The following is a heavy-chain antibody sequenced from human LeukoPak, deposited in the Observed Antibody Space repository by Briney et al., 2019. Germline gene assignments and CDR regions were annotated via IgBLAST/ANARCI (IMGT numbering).Heavy chain of an antibody. CDR1: GFTFSSYA. D-gene: IGHD6-13*01. J-gene: IGHJ4*02. V-gene: IGHV3-23*01. CDR3: AKDRGSWYYFDY. Sequence: GGSLRLSCAASGFTFSSYAKSWVRQAPGKGLEWVSAISGSGGSTYYADSVKGRFTISRDNSKNTLYLQMNSLRAEDTAVYYCAKDRGSWYYFDYWGQGTLVTVSS. CDR2: ISGSGGST.